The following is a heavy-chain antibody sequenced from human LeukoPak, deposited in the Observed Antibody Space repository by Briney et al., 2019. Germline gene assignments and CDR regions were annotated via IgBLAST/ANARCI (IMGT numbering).Heavy chain of an antibody. CDR1: GGSFSGYY. CDR3: ARGNLGGYYVSGTPRYFDY. J-gene: IGHJ4*02. Sequence: PSETLSLTCAVYGGSFSGYYWSWIRQPPAKGLEGIGELNHSGSTNYNPSLKSRVTISVDTSKNQFSLKLSSVTAADTPVYYCARGNLGGYYVSGTPRYFDYWGQGNLVTVSS. D-gene: IGHD3-10*01. CDR2: LNHSGST. V-gene: IGHV4-34*01.